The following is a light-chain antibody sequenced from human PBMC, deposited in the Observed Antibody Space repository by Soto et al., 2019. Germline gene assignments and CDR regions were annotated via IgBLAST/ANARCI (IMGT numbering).Light chain of an antibody. CDR3: QQYIDWPET. J-gene: IGKJ2*01. CDR2: GAS. Sequence: IVMTQSPATLSVSPGERATLPCRASQSVGSNLAWYQQKPGQAPSLLISGASTRATGIPARFSGSGSGTEFTLTISSLQSEDFAVYYCQQYIDWPETFGQGTKVDIK. V-gene: IGKV3D-15*01. CDR1: QSVGSN.